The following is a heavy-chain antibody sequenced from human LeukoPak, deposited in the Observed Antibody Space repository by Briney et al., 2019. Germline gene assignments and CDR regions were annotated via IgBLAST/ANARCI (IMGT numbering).Heavy chain of an antibody. J-gene: IGHJ4*02. CDR1: GFTFSSYA. V-gene: IGHV3-15*01. CDR3: RSLVGATDFDF. D-gene: IGHD1-26*01. CDR2: IKSKTDGGTT. Sequence: PGGSLRLSCAASGFTFSSYAMSWVRQAPGKGLEWVGRIKSKTDGGTTDYAAPVKGRFIISRDDSKNTLYLQMNSLKTEDTAVYYCRSLVGATDFDFWGQGTLVTVSS.